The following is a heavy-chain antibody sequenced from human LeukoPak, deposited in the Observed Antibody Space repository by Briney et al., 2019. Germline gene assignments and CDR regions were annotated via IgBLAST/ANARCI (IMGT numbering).Heavy chain of an antibody. J-gene: IGHJ4*02. CDR1: GFTFSSYE. Sequence: GRSLRLSCAASGFTFSSYEMNWVRQAPGKGLEWVSYISSSGSPIYYADSVKGRFTISRENAKNLLYLDMNSLGAEDTAVYYCARGDTAVTRHFDFWGQGGLVTVSS. D-gene: IGHD4-17*01. CDR3: ARGDTAVTRHFDF. V-gene: IGHV3-48*03. CDR2: ISSSGSPI.